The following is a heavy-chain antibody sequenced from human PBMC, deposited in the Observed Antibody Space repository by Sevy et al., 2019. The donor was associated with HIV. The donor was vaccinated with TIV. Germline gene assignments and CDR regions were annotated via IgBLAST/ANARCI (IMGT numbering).Heavy chain of an antibody. CDR3: VREGLGGFSYSLDC. Sequence: GGSLRLSCAASGFTFSSYWMSWVRQAPGKGLEWVATMKEDGSEKSYVDSGKGRFTISRENAKNPLYLQMNSLRVDDTALYYCVREGLGGFSYSLDCWGQGTLVTVSS. CDR2: MKEDGSEK. J-gene: IGHJ4*02. V-gene: IGHV3-7*01. CDR1: GFTFSSYW. D-gene: IGHD5-18*01.